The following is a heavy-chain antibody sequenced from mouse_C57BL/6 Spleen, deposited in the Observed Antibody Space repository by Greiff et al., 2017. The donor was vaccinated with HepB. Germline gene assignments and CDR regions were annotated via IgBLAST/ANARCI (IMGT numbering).Heavy chain of an antibody. D-gene: IGHD2-10*02. CDR2: ISSGSSTI. V-gene: IGHV5-17*01. Sequence: EVKLMESGGGLVKPGGSLKLSCAASGFTFSDYGMHWVRQAPEKGLEWVAYISSGSSTIYYADTVKGRFTISRDNAKNTLFLQMTSLRSEDTAMYYCARGGRPLDYYAMDYWGQGTSVTVSS. CDR3: ARGGRPLDYYAMDY. CDR1: GFTFSDYG. J-gene: IGHJ4*01.